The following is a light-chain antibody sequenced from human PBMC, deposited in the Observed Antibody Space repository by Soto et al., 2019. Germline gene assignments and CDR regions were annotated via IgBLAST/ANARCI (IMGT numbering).Light chain of an antibody. CDR2: DVS. J-gene: IGKJ1*01. Sequence: DIQMTQSPSTLSASFGDRVTITCRASQSISSWLAWYQQKPGKAPKLLIYDVSSLESGVPSRFSGSGSGTEFTLTISSLQPDDFATYYCQQYNSYSFGQGTKV. V-gene: IGKV1-5*01. CDR1: QSISSW. CDR3: QQYNSYS.